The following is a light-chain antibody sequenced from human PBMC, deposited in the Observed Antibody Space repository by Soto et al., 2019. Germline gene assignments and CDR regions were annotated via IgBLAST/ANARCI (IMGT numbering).Light chain of an antibody. V-gene: IGKV1-5*03. CDR2: KAS. CDR3: QQYNSYST. CDR1: QSISSW. Sequence: DIQMTQSPSTLSASVGDRVTITCRASQSISSWLAWYQQKPGKAPKLLIYKASSLESGVPSRFSGSGSGTEFTLTISSLQPDDFATCYCQQYNSYSTFGQGTKVDIK. J-gene: IGKJ1*01.